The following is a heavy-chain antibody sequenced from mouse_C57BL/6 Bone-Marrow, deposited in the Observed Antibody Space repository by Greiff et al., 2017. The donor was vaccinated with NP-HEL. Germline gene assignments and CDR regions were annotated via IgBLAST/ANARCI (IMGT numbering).Heavy chain of an antibody. CDR2: IHPNSGST. CDR3: ARHYGTSFDY. CDR1: GYTFTSYW. Sequence: QVQLQQPGAELVKPGASVKLSCKASGYTFTSYWMHWVKQRPGQGLAWIGMIHPNSGSTNYNEKFKSKATLTVDKSSSTAYMQLSSLTSEDSAVYYCARHYGTSFDYWGQGTTLTVSS. J-gene: IGHJ2*01. D-gene: IGHD1-1*01. V-gene: IGHV1-64*01.